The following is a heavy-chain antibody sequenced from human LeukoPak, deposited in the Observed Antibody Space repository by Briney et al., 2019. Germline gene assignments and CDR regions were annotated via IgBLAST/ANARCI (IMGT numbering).Heavy chain of an antibody. CDR1: GYTFTGYY. D-gene: IGHD6-6*01. CDR2: INPNSGGT. Sequence: ASVQVSCKASGYTFTGYYMHWVRQAPGQGLEWMGWINPNSGGTNYAQKFQGRVTMTRDTSISTAYMELSRLRSADTAVYYCARELFEYSGSGETFDYWGQGTLVTVSS. V-gene: IGHV1-2*02. CDR3: ARELFEYSGSGETFDY. J-gene: IGHJ4*02.